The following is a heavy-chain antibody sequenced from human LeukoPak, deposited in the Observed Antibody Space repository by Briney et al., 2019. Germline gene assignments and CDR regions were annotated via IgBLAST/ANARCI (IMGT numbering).Heavy chain of an antibody. CDR3: ARDPDTYYFDY. CDR2: ISSSSSYI. D-gene: IGHD1-14*01. V-gene: IGHV3-21*01. J-gene: IGHJ4*02. CDR1: GFTFSSYA. Sequence: GGSLRLSCAASGFTFSSYAMSWVRQAPGKGLEWVSSISSSSSYIYYADSVKGRFTISRDNAKNSLYLQMNSLRAEDTAVYYCARDPDTYYFDYWGQGTLVTVSS.